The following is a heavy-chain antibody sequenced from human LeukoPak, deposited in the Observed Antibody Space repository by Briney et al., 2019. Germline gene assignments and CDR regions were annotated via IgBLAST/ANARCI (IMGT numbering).Heavy chain of an antibody. CDR1: GGSFSGYY. J-gene: IGHJ4*02. V-gene: IGHV4-59*08. D-gene: IGHD1-26*01. Sequence: SETLSLTCAVYGGSFSGYYWSWIRQPPGKGLEWIGYIYYSGSTNYNPSLKSRVTISVDTSKNQFSLKLYFVTAADTAMYYCAASGSYRYDFDYWGQGALVTVSS. CDR3: AASGSYRYDFDY. CDR2: IYYSGST.